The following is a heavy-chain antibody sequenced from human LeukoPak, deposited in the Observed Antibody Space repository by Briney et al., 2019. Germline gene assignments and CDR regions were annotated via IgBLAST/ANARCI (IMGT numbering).Heavy chain of an antibody. CDR3: ARLYDGSAYHADHFDY. Sequence: PGGSLRLSCAASGFTFSSYSMNWVRQAPGKGLEWVSSISSSSSYIYYADSVKGRFTISRDNAKNSLYLQMNSLRAEDTAVYYCARLYDGSAYHADHFDYWGQGTLVIVSS. D-gene: IGHD3-22*01. J-gene: IGHJ4*02. CDR1: GFTFSSYS. V-gene: IGHV3-21*01. CDR2: ISSSSSYI.